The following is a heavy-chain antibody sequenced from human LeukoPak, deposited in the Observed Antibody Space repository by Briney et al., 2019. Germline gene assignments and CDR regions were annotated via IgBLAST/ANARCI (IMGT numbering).Heavy chain of an antibody. CDR1: GGSISSYY. CDR3: ARGGAVAGSLYFDY. CDR2: IYYSGST. J-gene: IGHJ4*02. V-gene: IGHV4-59*01. D-gene: IGHD6-19*01. Sequence: SSETLSLTCTVSGGSISSYYWSWIRQPLGKGLEWIGYIYYSGSTNYNPSLKSRVTISVDTSKNQFSLKLSSVTAADTAVYYCARGGAVAGSLYFDYWGQGTLVTVSS.